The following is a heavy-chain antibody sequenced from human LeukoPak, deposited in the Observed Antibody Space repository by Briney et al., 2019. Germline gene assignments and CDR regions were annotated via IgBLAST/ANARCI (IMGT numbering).Heavy chain of an antibody. V-gene: IGHV1-8*01. CDR3: ARGNYDFWSGYLSPDYYYGMDV. CDR1: GYTFTSYD. CDR2: MNPNSGNT. J-gene: IGHJ6*02. Sequence: ASVKVSCKASGYTFTSYDINWVRQATGQGLEWMGWMNPNSGNTGYAQKFQGRVTMTRNTSISTAYMELSSLRSEDTAVYYCARGNYDFWSGYLSPDYYYGMDVWGQGTTVTVSS. D-gene: IGHD3-3*01.